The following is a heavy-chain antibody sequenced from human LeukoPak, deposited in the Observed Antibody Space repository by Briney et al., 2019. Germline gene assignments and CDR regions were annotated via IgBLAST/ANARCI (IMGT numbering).Heavy chain of an antibody. D-gene: IGHD2-21*02. J-gene: IGHJ6*02. CDR1: GYTFTSYA. Sequence: ASVKVSCEASGYTFTSYAVNWVRQAPGQGLEWMGWINTNTGNPTYAQGFTGRFVFSLDTSVSTAYLQISSLKAEDTAVYYCARDNCGGDCYGYYYYGVDVWGQGTTVTVSS. V-gene: IGHV7-4-1*02. CDR2: INTNTGNP. CDR3: ARDNCGGDCYGYYYYGVDV.